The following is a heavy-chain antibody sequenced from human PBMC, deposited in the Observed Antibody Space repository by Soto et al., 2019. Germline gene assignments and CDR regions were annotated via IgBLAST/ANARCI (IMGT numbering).Heavy chain of an antibody. Sequence: ASVKVSCKASGGTFSSYAISWVRQAPGQGLEWMGGIIPIFGTANYAQKFQGRVTITADESTSTAYMELSSLRSEDTAVYYCARSGYCRGGSCYSTWGQGTLVTVSS. D-gene: IGHD2-15*01. J-gene: IGHJ5*02. CDR1: GGTFSSYA. V-gene: IGHV1-69*13. CDR2: IIPIFGTA. CDR3: ARSGYCRGGSCYST.